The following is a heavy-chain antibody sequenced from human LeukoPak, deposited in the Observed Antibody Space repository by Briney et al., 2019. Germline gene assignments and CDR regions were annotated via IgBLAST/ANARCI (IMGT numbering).Heavy chain of an antibody. J-gene: IGHJ4*02. CDR1: GYTFTAYY. D-gene: IGHD6-6*01. CDR3: ARDLGVTVRPFSLFY. V-gene: IGHV1-2*02. CDR2: INPNSGVT. Sequence: ASLKVSCKASGYTFTAYYSDWVRQAPGQGPGWMGWINPNSGVTNYAQKFQGRVIMTSHTSSRTAYMEFSRLRSDATAMYSCARDLGVTVRPFSLFYWGQGTLVTVSS.